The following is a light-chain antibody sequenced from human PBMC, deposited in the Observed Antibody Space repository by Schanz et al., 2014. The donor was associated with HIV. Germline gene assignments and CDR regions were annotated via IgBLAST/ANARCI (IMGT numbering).Light chain of an antibody. CDR2: SNN. CDR3: AAWDDSLNGVI. Sequence: QSVLTQPPSASGTPGQRVTISCSGSSSNIGSNYVYWYQQLPRTAPKLLIYSNNQRPSGVPDRFSGSKSGTSASLAISGLQSEDEADYYCAAWDDSLNGVIFGGGTQLTVL. V-gene: IGLV1-44*01. CDR1: SSNIGSNY. J-gene: IGLJ2*01.